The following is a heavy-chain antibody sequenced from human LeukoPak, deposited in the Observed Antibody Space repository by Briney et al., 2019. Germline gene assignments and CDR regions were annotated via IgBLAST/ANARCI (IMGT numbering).Heavy chain of an antibody. V-gene: IGHV3-23*01. CDR3: AKIPRYYYYYYMDV. J-gene: IGHJ6*03. Sequence: GGSLRLSCAASGFTFSSYAMSWVRQPPGKGLEWVSAISGSGGSTYYADSVKGRFTISRDNSKNTLYLQLNSLSADDTAVYYCAKIPRYYYYYYMDVWGKGTTVTVSS. CDR1: GFTFSSYA. CDR2: ISGSGGST.